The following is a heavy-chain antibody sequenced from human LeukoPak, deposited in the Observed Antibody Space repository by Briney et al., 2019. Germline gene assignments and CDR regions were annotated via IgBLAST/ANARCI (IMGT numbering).Heavy chain of an antibody. V-gene: IGHV4-59*01. J-gene: IGHJ5*02. Sequence: SETLSLTCTVSGGSISSYYWSWIRQPPGKGLEWIGYIYYSGSTSYNPSLKSRVTISVDTSKNQFSLKLGSVTAADTAVYYYATSYGSGSRWFDPWGQGTLVTVSS. CDR1: GGSISSYY. CDR2: IYYSGST. D-gene: IGHD3-10*01. CDR3: ATSYGSGSRWFDP.